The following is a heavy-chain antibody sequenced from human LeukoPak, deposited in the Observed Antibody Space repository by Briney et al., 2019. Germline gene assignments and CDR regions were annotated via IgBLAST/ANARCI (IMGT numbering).Heavy chain of an antibody. CDR1: GGSISSYY. CDR2: IYYSGST. V-gene: IGHV4-59*12. Sequence: SETLSLTCAVSGGSISSYYWSWIRQPPGQGLEWIGYIYYSGSTNYNPSLRSRVTISVDTSKNQFSLTLSSVPAGDTAVYYCARIPRPVERFDYWGQGTLGTVSS. CDR3: ARIPRPVERFDY. J-gene: IGHJ4*02. D-gene: IGHD5-24*01.